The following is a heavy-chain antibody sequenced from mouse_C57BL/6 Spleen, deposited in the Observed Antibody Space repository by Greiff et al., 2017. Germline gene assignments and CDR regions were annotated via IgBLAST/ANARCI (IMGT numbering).Heavy chain of an antibody. CDR3: ARPYDGYYPSYFDY. V-gene: IGHV5-6*01. Sequence: EVQVVESGGDLVKPGGSLKLSCAASGFTFSSYGMSWVRQTPVKRLEWVATISSGGSYTYYPDSVKGRFTISRDNAKNTLYLQMSSLKSEDTAMYYCARPYDGYYPSYFDYWGQGTTLTVSS. CDR1: GFTFSSYG. CDR2: ISSGGSYT. J-gene: IGHJ2*01. D-gene: IGHD2-3*01.